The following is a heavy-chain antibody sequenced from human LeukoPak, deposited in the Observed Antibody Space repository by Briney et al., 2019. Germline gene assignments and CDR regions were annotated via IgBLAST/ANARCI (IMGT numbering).Heavy chain of an antibody. J-gene: IGHJ4*02. CDR2: IYYSGST. V-gene: IGHV4-39*07. CDR1: GGSISSSSYY. Sequence: KASETLSLTCTVSGGSISSSSYYWGWIRQPPGKGLEWIGSIYYSGSTYYNPSLKSRVTISVDTSKNQFSLKLSSVTAADTAVYYCASYDSSGYYYGYWGQGTLVTVSS. CDR3: ASYDSSGYYYGY. D-gene: IGHD3-22*01.